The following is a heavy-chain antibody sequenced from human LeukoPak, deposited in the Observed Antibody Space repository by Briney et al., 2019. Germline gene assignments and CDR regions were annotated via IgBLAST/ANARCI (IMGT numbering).Heavy chain of an antibody. J-gene: IGHJ4*02. D-gene: IGHD5-12*01. CDR2: INHSGST. V-gene: IGHV4-34*01. CDR1: GGSFSGYY. CDR3: AIRIFYSGYHEFDY. Sequence: PSETLSLTCAVYGGSFSGYYWSWIRQPPGKGLEWIGEINHSGSTNYNPSLKSRVTISVDTSKNQFSLKLSSVTAADTAVYYCAIRIFYSGYHEFDYWGQGTLVTVSS.